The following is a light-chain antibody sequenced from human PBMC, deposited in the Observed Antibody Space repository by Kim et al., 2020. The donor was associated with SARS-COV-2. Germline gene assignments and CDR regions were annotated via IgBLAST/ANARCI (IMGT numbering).Light chain of an antibody. CDR3: QQYGGSPPYT. Sequence: CAGERATLSGRASQSVGSSYVAWYQQKPGQAPRLLIFNGSSRATGTPDRFSGSGSGTDFTLTIGRLEPEDFAVYYCQQYGGSPPYTFGQGTKLEI. V-gene: IGKV3-20*01. CDR2: NGS. J-gene: IGKJ2*01. CDR1: QSVGSSY.